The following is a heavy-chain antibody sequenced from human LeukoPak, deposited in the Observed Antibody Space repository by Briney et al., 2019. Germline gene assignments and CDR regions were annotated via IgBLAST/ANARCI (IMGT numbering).Heavy chain of an antibody. D-gene: IGHD4-11*01. CDR1: GFTFSKHW. J-gene: IGHJ6*02. CDR2: INSDGSST. V-gene: IGHV3-74*01. Sequence: PGGSLRLSRAASGFTFSKHWMHWVRQVPGKGLVWVSRINSDGSSTSYADSVKGRFTISRDNAKNTLYLQMNSLRAEDTAVHYCARATSYSNYGMYVWGRGTTVTVSS. CDR3: ARATSYSNYGMYV.